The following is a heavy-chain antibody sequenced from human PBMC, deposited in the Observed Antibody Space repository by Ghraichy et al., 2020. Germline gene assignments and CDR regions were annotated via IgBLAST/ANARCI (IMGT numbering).Heavy chain of an antibody. CDR2: IWYDGSNK. J-gene: IGHJ4*02. V-gene: IGHV3-33*01. Sequence: SLRLSCAASGFTFSSYGMHWVRQAPGKGMEWVAVIWYDGSNKYYADSVKGRFTISRDNSKNTLYLQMNSLRAEDTAVYYCARDTTIPAYLFDYWGQGTLVTVSS. CDR3: ARDTTIPAYLFDY. D-gene: IGHD2-2*01. CDR1: GFTFSSYG.